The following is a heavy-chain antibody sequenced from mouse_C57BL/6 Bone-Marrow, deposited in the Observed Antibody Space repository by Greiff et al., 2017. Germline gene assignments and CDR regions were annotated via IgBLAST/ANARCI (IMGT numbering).Heavy chain of an antibody. CDR2: IHPNSGST. J-gene: IGHJ2*01. CDR1: GYTFTSYW. CDR3: AGYYYGSSYLDY. Sequence: VQLQQPGAELVKPGASVKLSCKASGYTFTSYWMHWVKQRPGQGLEWIGMIHPNSGSTNYNEKFKSKATLTVDNSSSTAYMQLSSLTSEDSAVYYCAGYYYGSSYLDYWGQGTTLTVSS. D-gene: IGHD1-1*01. V-gene: IGHV1-64*01.